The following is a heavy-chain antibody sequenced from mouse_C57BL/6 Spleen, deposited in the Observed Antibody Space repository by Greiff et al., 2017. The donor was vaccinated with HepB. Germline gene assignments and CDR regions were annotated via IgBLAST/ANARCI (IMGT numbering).Heavy chain of an antibody. CDR2: ISYDGSN. CDR3: ARQGYYSNYLDY. J-gene: IGHJ2*01. V-gene: IGHV3-6*01. CDR1: GYSITSGYY. D-gene: IGHD2-5*01. Sequence: EVQLQQSGPGLVKPSQSLSLTCSVTGYSITSGYYWNWIRQFPGNKLEWMGYISYDGSNNYNPSLKNRISITRDTSKNQFFLKLNSVTTEDTATYYCARQGYYSNYLDYWGQGTTLPVSS.